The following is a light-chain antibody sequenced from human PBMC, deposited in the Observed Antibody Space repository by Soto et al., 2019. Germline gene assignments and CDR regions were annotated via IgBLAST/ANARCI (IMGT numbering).Light chain of an antibody. CDR2: DAS. Sequence: DIQMTQSPSSLSASVGDRVTITCQASQYISNYLNWYQQKPGKAPKLLIYDASNLETGVPSRFSGSGSGTDFTFTISSLQPEDIATYYCQQYDNLPLTCGGGPKVEIK. J-gene: IGKJ4*01. V-gene: IGKV1-33*01. CDR3: QQYDNLPLT. CDR1: QYISNY.